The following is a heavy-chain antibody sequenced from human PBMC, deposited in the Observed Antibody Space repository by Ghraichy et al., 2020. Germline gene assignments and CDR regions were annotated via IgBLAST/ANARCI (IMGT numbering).Heavy chain of an antibody. CDR1: GVSVSGYY. Sequence: SENLSLTCTVSGVSVSGYYLTWIRQPPGKGLEWIGYIHYSGSTKYNLFLKSRVTISLDTSKNQFSLNLTSVTAADTAVYYCATGQSTFDPWGQGTLVTVSS. J-gene: IGHJ5*02. CDR3: ATGQSTFDP. CDR2: IHYSGST. D-gene: IGHD5-24*01. V-gene: IGHV4-59*02.